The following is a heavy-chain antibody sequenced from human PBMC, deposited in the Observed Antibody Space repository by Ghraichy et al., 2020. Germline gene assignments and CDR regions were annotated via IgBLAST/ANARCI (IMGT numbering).Heavy chain of an antibody. V-gene: IGHV4-39*01. CDR3: ARHYTSLVATFFSH. J-gene: IGHJ4*02. CDR2: ISFSGST. Sequence: SETLSLTCIVSGDSIGDTYYYWGWVRQPPGRGLEWIGSISFSGSTQYNPSLASRVSMSVDTSKNQFALTLRSLTAADTATYTCARHYTSLVATFFSHWGQGIPVIVSS. CDR1: GDSIGDTYYY. D-gene: IGHD5-12*01.